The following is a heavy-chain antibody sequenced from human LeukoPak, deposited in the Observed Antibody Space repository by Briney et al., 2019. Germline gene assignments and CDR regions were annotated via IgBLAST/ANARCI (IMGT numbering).Heavy chain of an antibody. V-gene: IGHV3-21*01. J-gene: IGHJ4*02. CDR1: GFTFSSYS. D-gene: IGHD2-21*02. CDR2: ISSSSSYI. Sequence: GGSLRLSCAASGFTFSSYSMNWVRQAPGKGLEWVSSISSSSSYIYYADSVKGRFTISRDNAKNSLYLQMNSLRAEDTAVYYCARDPWTYCGGDCYGTDYWGQGTLVTVSS. CDR3: ARDPWTYCGGDCYGTDY.